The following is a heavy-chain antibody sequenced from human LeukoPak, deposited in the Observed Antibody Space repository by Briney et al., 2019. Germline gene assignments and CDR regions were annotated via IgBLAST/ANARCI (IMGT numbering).Heavy chain of an antibody. CDR1: GYTFTGYY. V-gene: IGHV1-2*02. Sequence: GASVKVSCKASGYTFTGYYMHWVRQAPGQGLEWMGWINPNSGGTNYAQKFQGRVTMTRDTSISTAYMELSRLRSDETAVYYCAREVQQLVNNWFDPWGQGTLVTVSS. CDR3: AREVQQLVNNWFDP. D-gene: IGHD6-6*01. J-gene: IGHJ5*02. CDR2: INPNSGGT.